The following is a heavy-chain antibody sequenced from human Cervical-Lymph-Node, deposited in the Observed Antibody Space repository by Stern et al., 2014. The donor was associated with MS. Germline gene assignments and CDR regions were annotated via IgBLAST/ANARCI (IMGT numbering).Heavy chain of an antibody. CDR1: GFTFSSYG. V-gene: IGHV3-30*18. J-gene: IGHJ4*02. D-gene: IGHD1-26*01. CDR3: AKDGSGSSFDY. CDR2: ISYDGINK. Sequence: VQLVESGGGVVQPGRSLRLSCAASGFTFSSYGMHWVRQAPGKGLEWVAVISYDGINKYYADSVKGRFTISRDNSKNTLYLQMNSLRAEDTAVYYCAKDGSGSSFDYWGQGTLVTVSS.